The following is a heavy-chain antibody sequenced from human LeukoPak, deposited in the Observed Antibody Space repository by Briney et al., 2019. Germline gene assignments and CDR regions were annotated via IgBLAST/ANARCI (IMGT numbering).Heavy chain of an antibody. D-gene: IGHD3/OR15-3a*01. CDR2: LYHSGNT. J-gene: IGHJ4*02. V-gene: IGHV4-38-2*02. CDR1: GSSISSGYY. CDR3: ARQTGSGLFILP. Sequence: SETLSLTCTVSGSSISSGYYWDWIRQPPGKGLEWIGSLYHSGNTYYNASLKSQVSISIDTSKNQFSLRLTSVTVADTAVYYCARQTGSGLFILPGGQGTLVTVSS.